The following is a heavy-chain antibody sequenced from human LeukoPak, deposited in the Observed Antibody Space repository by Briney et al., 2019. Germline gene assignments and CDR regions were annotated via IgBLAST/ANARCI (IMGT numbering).Heavy chain of an antibody. Sequence: GGSLRLSCAASGFSFKNYAMSWVRQAPGKGLEWVSVIYSSGSAYYADSVKGRFTISRDNSKNTLYLQMNSLRAEDTAVYYCARGPYSSGWYGLDYWGQGTLVTVSS. D-gene: IGHD6-19*01. CDR2: IYSSGSA. CDR1: GFSFKNYA. J-gene: IGHJ4*02. CDR3: ARGPYSSGWYGLDY. V-gene: IGHV3-53*01.